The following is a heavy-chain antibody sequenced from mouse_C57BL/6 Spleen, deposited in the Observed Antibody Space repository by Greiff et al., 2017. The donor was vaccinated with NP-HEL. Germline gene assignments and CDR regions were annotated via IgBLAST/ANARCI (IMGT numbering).Heavy chain of an antibody. CDR1: GYTFTSYW. J-gene: IGHJ2*01. CDR3: ARVNYGYDGGFDY. D-gene: IGHD2-2*01. Sequence: QVQLQQPGAELVKPGASVKLSCKASGYTFTSYWMHWVKQRPGQGLEWIGMIHPNSGSTNYNEKFKSKATLTVDKSSSTAYMQLSSLTSEDSAVYYCARVNYGYDGGFDYWGQGTTLTVSS. CDR2: IHPNSGST. V-gene: IGHV1-64*01.